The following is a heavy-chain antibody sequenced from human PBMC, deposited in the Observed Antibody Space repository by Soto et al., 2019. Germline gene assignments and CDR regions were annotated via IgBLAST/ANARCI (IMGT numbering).Heavy chain of an antibody. CDR3: PKGHHPNIGGPYYFDS. CDR2: ISTSGDNI. J-gene: IGHJ4*02. D-gene: IGHD2-15*01. V-gene: IGHV3-48*02. Sequence: PGGSLRLSXVASGFSFANFPMNWVRQTPGKGLEWISYISTSGDNIYYAESVKGRFTISRDNAMNSLFLQMKSLRDEDAALYYRPKGHHPNIGGPYYFDSWGQGVLVTVSS. CDR1: GFSFANFP.